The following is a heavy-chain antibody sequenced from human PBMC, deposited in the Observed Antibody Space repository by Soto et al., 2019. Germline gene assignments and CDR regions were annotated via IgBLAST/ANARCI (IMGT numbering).Heavy chain of an antibody. CDR2: IYHNGNT. Sequence: PSETLSLTCAVSGVSISSSHWFSWVRQPPGRELEWIGEIYHNGNTKYNPSLESRVTMSVDKSKNQVSLKLSSVTAADTAMYYCAIKSIVSAAYNWFDPWGQGTQVTVSS. V-gene: IGHV4-4*02. CDR3: AIKSIVSAAYNWFDP. CDR1: GVSISSSHW. D-gene: IGHD2-2*01. J-gene: IGHJ5*02.